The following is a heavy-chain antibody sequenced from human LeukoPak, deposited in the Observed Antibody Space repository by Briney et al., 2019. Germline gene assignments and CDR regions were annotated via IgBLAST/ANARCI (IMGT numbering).Heavy chain of an antibody. D-gene: IGHD3-22*01. CDR1: GFAFSSYT. Sequence: GGSLGLSCAACGFAFSSYTMNWARQAPGKGLEWVASFNRGGTSTRYAFSVKGRFTISRDNAQNVLYLQMNGLRGDDAAVYYCLRGDSRDFWGQGTLVTVSS. V-gene: IGHV3-21*06. J-gene: IGHJ4*02. CDR2: FNRGGTST. CDR3: LRGDSRDF.